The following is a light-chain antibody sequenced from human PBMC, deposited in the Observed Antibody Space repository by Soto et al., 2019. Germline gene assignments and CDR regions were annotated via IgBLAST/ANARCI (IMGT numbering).Light chain of an antibody. J-gene: IGLJ2*01. Sequence: QSALTQPASVSGSPGQSITISCTGTSSDVGTYKPVSWYQQYPGKAPKVIIYDDTKRPSGVSSRFSGSKSGNTASLTISGLQAEDEADYYCTSYTRTRNLLFGGGTQLTVL. V-gene: IGLV2-14*02. CDR2: DDT. CDR1: SSDVGTYKP. CDR3: TSYTRTRNLL.